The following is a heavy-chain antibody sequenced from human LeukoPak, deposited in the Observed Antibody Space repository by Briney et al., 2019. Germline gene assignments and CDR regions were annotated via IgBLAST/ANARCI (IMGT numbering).Heavy chain of an antibody. D-gene: IGHD6-13*01. CDR2: IYYSGSS. CDR3: SGLTAAAGTDPYFCY. V-gene: IGHV4-39*01. CDR1: GGSISSSSYY. J-gene: IGHJ4*02. Sequence: PSETLSLTCTVSGGSISSSSYYWGWIRQPPGKGLEWIGSIYYSGSSYYNPSLKSRVTISVDTSKNQFSLKLSSVTAADTAVYYWSGLTAAAGTDPYFCYWGQGTQVTVSS.